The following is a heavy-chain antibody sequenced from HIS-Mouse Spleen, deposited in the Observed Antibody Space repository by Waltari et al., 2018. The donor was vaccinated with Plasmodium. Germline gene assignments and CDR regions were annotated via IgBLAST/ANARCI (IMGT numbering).Heavy chain of an antibody. CDR2: IYSGGST. J-gene: IGHJ4*01. V-gene: IGHV3-53*02. CDR1: GFTVSRTS. CDR3: ARAAIAWGSPYYFDY. Sequence: EVQLVETGGGLIQPGGSLILSCAAAGFTVSRTSMSWVRQAPGKGLEWVSVIYSGGSTYYADSVKGRFTISRDNSKNTLYLQMNSLRAEDTAVYYCARAAIAWGSPYYFDYWGRGTLVTVSS. D-gene: IGHD7-27*01.